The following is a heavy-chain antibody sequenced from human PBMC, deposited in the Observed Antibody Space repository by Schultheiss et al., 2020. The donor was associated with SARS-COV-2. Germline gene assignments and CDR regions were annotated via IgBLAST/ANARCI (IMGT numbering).Heavy chain of an antibody. CDR3: AKVFRFYVMDV. CDR1: GFTFSSYG. J-gene: IGHJ6*02. CDR2: ISYDGSNK. V-gene: IGHV3-30*18. D-gene: IGHD3-9*01. Sequence: GESLKISCAASGFTFSSYGMHWVRQAPGEGLEWVALISYDGSNKYYADSVKGRFTLSRDNSKNTLYLQMNSLRAEDTAVYFCAKVFRFYVMDVWGQGTTVTVS.